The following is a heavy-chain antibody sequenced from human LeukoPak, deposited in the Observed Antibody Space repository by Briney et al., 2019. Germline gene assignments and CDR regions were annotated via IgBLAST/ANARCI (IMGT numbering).Heavy chain of an antibody. D-gene: IGHD6-13*01. CDR1: GFTFSSYG. J-gene: IGHJ4*02. V-gene: IGHV3-33*01. CDR3: ARAPFSSSYDY. CDR2: IWYDGSNK. Sequence: GRSLRLSCAASGFTFSSYGMHWVRQAPGKGLEWVAVIWYDGSNKYYADSVKGRFTISRDNAKNSLYLQMNSLRAEDTAVYYCARAPFSSSYDYWGQGTLVTVSS.